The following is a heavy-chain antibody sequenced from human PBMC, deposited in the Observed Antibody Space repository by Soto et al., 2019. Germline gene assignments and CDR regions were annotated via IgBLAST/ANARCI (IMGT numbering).Heavy chain of an antibody. CDR1: VSTWRSSV. J-gene: IGHJ6*02. CDR2: ISKSSSFI. CDR3: ASVHLRFTYGIGV. V-gene: IGHV3-48*03. Sequence: PWCSLRIACAACVSTWRSSVMHGCRKAPGKGLEWVSYISKSSSFIYYADSVKGRFTISRENAKNLLYLQMNSLRAEDTAVYFCASVHLRFTYGIGVRGERTTV. D-gene: IGHD3-3*01.